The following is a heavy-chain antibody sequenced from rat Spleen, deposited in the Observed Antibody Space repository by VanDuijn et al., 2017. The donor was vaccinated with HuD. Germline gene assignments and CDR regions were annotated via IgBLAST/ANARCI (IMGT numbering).Heavy chain of an antibody. V-gene: IGHV5-19*01. D-gene: IGHD1-4*01. J-gene: IGHJ3*01. Sequence: EVQLVESGGGLVQPGRSLKLSCAASGFTFSDYAMNWIRQAPTKGLEWVASISPSGGSTHYRDSVKGRFTISRDNAESTLYLQMDSLRSEDTATYYCTAHGNRVSRFAYWGQGTLVTVSS. CDR3: TAHGNRVSRFAY. CDR1: GFTFSDYA. CDR2: ISPSGGST.